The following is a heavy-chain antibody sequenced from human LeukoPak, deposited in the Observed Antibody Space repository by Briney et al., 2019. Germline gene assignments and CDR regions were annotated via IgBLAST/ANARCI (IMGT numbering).Heavy chain of an antibody. CDR3: TRISMVTQSQTLDY. D-gene: IGHD3-10*01. CDR2: INPNSGDT. Sequence: GASVKVSCKASGYTFTSYGISWVRQAPGQGLEWMGWINPNSGDTDYAEKFQGRVTMTRDTSISTAYMELSRLRSGDTAVYYCTRISMVTQSQTLDYWGQGTLVTVSS. CDR1: GYTFTSYG. J-gene: IGHJ4*02. V-gene: IGHV1-2*02.